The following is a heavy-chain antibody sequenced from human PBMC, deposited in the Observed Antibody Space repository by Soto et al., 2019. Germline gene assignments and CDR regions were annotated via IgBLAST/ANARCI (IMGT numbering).Heavy chain of an antibody. V-gene: IGHV3-23*01. CDR2: ISNNGGRT. CDR1: GFTFNVYA. Sequence: EVQLLEFGGGSVQPGGSRRLSCAASGFTFNVYAMTWVRQAPGKGLEWVASISNNGGRTFYADSVKGRLTVSRDNSALCLQMNRLRAEDAAIYYCGRTTFPPSYSSGWYPDYWGQGTLVTVAS. J-gene: IGHJ4*02. D-gene: IGHD6-19*01. CDR3: GRTTFPPSYSSGWYPDY.